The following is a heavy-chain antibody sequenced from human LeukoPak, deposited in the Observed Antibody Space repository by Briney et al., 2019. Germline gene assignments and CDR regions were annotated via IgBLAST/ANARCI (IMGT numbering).Heavy chain of an antibody. CDR2: INHSGST. CDR1: GGSFSGYY. Sequence: SETLSLTCAVYGGSFSGYYWSWIRQPPGKGLEWIGEINHSGSTNYNPSLKSRVTISVDTSKNQFSLKLSSVTAADTAVYYCARDVPGYCSSTSCYAPYYYYYYMDVWGKGTTVTVSS. V-gene: IGHV4-34*01. D-gene: IGHD2-2*01. J-gene: IGHJ6*03. CDR3: ARDVPGYCSSTSCYAPYYYYYYMDV.